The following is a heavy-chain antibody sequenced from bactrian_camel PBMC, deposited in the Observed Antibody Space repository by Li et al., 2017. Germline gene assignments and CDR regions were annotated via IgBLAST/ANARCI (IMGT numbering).Heavy chain of an antibody. CDR1: GDTASIYH. CDR2: IYIDTDNT. D-gene: IGHD6*01. Sequence: HVQLVESGGDSVQAGGSLRLSCAASGDTASIYHMAWFRQAPGKEREGVANIYIDTDNTYYSEAVKGRFTISQGPAKNTVYLQMSSLKPDDTAMYYCAAENYAVGGDRGTTVVAGPTCYFNNWGQGTQVTVS. V-gene: IGHV3-2*01. J-gene: IGHJ4*01. CDR3: AAENYAVGGDRGTTVVAGPTCYFNN.